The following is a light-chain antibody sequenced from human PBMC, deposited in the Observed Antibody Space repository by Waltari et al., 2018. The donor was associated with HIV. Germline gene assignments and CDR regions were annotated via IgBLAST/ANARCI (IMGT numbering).Light chain of an antibody. J-gene: IGLJ3*02. V-gene: IGLV1-47*01. CDR3: AAWDDSLSGLL. CDR1: SSNLGSNY. CDR2: RNN. Sequence: QSVLTQPPSASGTPGPRVPISCSGSSSNLGSNYGYWYQQLPGTAPKLLSYRNNQRPSGVPDRCSGSKSGPSASLVISGRRSEDEADDYCAAWDDSLSGLLFGGGTKVTVL.